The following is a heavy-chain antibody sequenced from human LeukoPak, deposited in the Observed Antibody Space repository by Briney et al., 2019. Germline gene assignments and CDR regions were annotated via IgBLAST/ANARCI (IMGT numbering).Heavy chain of an antibody. CDR1: GGSISSYY. Sequence: PSETLSLTCTVSGGSISSYYWSWIRQPAGKGLEWIGRIYTSGSTNYNPSLKSRVTMSVDTSKNQFSLKLSSVTAADTAVYYCARDSSGWGDYYFDYWGQGTLVTVSS. J-gene: IGHJ4*02. CDR3: ARDSSGWGDYYFDY. V-gene: IGHV4-4*07. CDR2: IYTSGST. D-gene: IGHD6-19*01.